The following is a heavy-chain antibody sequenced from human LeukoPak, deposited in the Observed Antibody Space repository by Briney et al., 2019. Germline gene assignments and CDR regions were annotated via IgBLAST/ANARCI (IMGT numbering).Heavy chain of an antibody. CDR1: GFTFSSYA. Sequence: GRSLRLSCAASGFTFSSYAMHWVRQAPGKGLEWVAVISYDGGNKYYADSVKGRFTISRDNSKNTLYLQMNSLRAEDTAVYYCARAFEPGIVGATGHDYWGQGTLVTVSS. D-gene: IGHD1-26*01. J-gene: IGHJ4*02. V-gene: IGHV3-30-3*01. CDR2: ISYDGGNK. CDR3: ARAFEPGIVGATGHDY.